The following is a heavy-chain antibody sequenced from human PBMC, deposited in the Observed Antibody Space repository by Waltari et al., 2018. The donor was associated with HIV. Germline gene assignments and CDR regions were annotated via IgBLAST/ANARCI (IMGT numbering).Heavy chain of an antibody. J-gene: IGHJ3*02. CDR2: IYTSGST. Sequence: QVQLQESGPGLVKASETLSLTCTVSGGSISSYYWSWIRQPAGKGLEWIGRIYTSGSTNYNTSLKSGVTMSIDTSKNQFLLKLSSVTAADTAVYYCAREYCSSTSCSPNGRLGAFDIWGQGTMVTVSS. CDR1: GGSISSYY. V-gene: IGHV4-4*07. CDR3: AREYCSSTSCSPNGRLGAFDI. D-gene: IGHD2-2*01.